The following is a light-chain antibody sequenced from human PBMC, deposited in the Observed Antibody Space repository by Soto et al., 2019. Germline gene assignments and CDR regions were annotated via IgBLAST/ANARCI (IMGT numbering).Light chain of an antibody. CDR3: QQHGSSLLA. V-gene: IGKV3-20*01. CDR1: QNFGGIY. J-gene: IGKJ4*01. Sequence: EIVLRQSPGTLSLSPGERATLSCRASQNFGGIYVAWYQQKLGQAPRLLIYGSSIRATGIPDRFSRSGSGTDFTLTISRLASEAFEMYYCQQHGSSLLAFGGGTRVEIK. CDR2: GSS.